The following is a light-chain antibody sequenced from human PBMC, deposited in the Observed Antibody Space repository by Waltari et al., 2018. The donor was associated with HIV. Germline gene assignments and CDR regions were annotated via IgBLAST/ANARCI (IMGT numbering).Light chain of an antibody. J-gene: IGLJ2*01. CDR2: GNS. Sequence: QSVLTQPPSVSGAPGQRVTISCTGSSSNIGAGYDVHWYQQLPGTAPKLLIYGNSNRPSGVPDRFSGSKSGTAASRAITGLQAEDESDYYCQSYDSSLVVFGGGTKLTV. CDR3: QSYDSSLVV. CDR1: SSNIGAGYD. V-gene: IGLV1-40*01.